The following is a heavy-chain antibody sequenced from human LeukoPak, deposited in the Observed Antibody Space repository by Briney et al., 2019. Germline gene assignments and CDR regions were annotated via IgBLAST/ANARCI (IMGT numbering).Heavy chain of an antibody. CDR1: GFIFSNYG. CDR3: AKDIGRIAAAFDY. V-gene: IGHV3-30*18. J-gene: IGHJ4*02. D-gene: IGHD6-13*01. CDR2: ISHDDTGE. Sequence: PGGSLRLSCAASGFIFSNYGMHWVRQAPGKGLEWVAVISHDDTGEWYADSVQGRFTISRDNSKNTLSLQMDSLRAEDTALYYCAKDIGRIAAAFDYWGRGTLVTVSS.